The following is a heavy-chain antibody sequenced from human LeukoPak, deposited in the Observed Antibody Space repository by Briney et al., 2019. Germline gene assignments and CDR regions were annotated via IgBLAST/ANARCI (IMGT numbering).Heavy chain of an antibody. D-gene: IGHD3-22*01. J-gene: IGHJ6*03. Sequence: GGSLRLSCAASGFTFSSYAMSWVRQAPGKGLEWVSSISSSSSYIYYADSVKGRFTISRDNAKNSLYLQMNSLRAEDTAVYYCARGGGDYYDSSGYLYYYYYMDVWGKGTTVTVSS. CDR3: ARGGGDYYDSSGYLYYYYYMDV. CDR2: ISSSSSYI. V-gene: IGHV3-21*01. CDR1: GFTFSSYA.